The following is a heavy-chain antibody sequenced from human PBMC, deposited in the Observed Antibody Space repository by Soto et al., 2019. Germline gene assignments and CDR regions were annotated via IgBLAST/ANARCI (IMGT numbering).Heavy chain of an antibody. V-gene: IGHV3-30-3*01. D-gene: IGHD3-10*01. J-gene: IGHJ4*02. CDR2: ISRDGSNE. CDR1: GFTFRRHA. CDR3: ARSRNGGVADSFDY. Sequence: QVQLVASGGGVVQQGRSLTLSCAASGFTFRRHAIHWVRQAPGKGLEWVAVISRDGSNEYYEDSVKGRFTISRDNSKNTLFLQLNSLRLEDTAVYYCARSRNGGVADSFDYWGQGTLVTVSS.